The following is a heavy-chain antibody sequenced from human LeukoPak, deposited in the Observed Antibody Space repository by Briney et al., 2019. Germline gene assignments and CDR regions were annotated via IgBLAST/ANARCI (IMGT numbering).Heavy chain of an antibody. V-gene: IGHV3-21*04. D-gene: IGHD4-17*01. Sequence: GGTLSLSCAASGFTFSSYSMNWGRNSPAKGLEWDSSISSSGSYIYYADSVKSRFTTSRDNSKNTLYLQMNSLRADDTAVYYCAKEWGVDYGLRYWGQGTLVTVSS. CDR2: ISSSGSYI. CDR1: GFTFSSYS. J-gene: IGHJ4*02. CDR3: AKEWGVDYGLRY.